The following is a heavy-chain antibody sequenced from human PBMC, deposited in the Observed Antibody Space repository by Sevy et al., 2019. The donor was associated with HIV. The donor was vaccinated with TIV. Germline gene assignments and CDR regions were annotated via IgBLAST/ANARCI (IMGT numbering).Heavy chain of an antibody. CDR3: ARGTGIRSLYYFAY. V-gene: IGHV3-11*04. CDR2: ISSRGSTI. Sequence: GGSLRLSCAASEFTFSDYYISWIRQAPGKGLEWVTYISSRGSTIYYADSVKGRFTISRDNAKNSLYLQMNSLRVEDTAIYYCARGTGIRSLYYFAYWGQGTLVTVSS. J-gene: IGHJ4*02. CDR1: EFTFSDYY. D-gene: IGHD1-1*01.